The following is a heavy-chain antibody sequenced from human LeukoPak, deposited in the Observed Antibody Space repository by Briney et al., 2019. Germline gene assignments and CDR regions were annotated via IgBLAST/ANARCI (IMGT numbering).Heavy chain of an antibody. Sequence: SETLSLTCTVSGGAISSGSYYWSWIRQPAGKGLEWIGRIYTSGSTNYNPSLKSRVTISVDTSKNQFSLKLSSVTAADTAVYYCARALGNTYYYDSSASDAFDIWGQGTMVTDSS. J-gene: IGHJ3*02. CDR2: IYTSGST. V-gene: IGHV4-61*02. D-gene: IGHD3-22*01. CDR1: GGAISSGSYY. CDR3: ARALGNTYYYDSSASDAFDI.